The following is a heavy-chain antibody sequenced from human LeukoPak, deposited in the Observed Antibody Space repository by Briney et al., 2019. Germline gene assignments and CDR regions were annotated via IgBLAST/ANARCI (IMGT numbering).Heavy chain of an antibody. CDR1: GFTFSTYS. V-gene: IGHV3-23*01. D-gene: IGHD3-10*01. CDR3: ARDGETGYWRSGYYYGMYV. J-gene: IGHJ6*02. CDR2: ISGSASRT. Sequence: GGSLRLSCAPSGFTFSTYSMSWVRQAPGKGLEWVSSISGSASRTYYGDSVKGRFTISRDNSNNTLSLHMNSLRVDDTAVYYCARDGETGYWRSGYYYGMYVWSQGTTVSVSS.